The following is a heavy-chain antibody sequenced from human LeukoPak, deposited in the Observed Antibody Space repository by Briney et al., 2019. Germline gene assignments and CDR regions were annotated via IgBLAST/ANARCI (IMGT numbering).Heavy chain of an antibody. CDR3: ARDRPIDYYDSSGYQEPDY. CDR1: GYTFTSYY. D-gene: IGHD3-22*01. V-gene: IGHV1-46*01. J-gene: IGHJ4*02. Sequence: ASMKVSCKASGYTFTSYYMHWVRQAPGQGLEWMGIINPSGGSTSYAQKFQGRVTMTRDTSTSTVYMGLSSLRSEDTAVYYCARDRPIDYYDSSGYQEPDYWGQGTLVTVSS. CDR2: INPSGGST.